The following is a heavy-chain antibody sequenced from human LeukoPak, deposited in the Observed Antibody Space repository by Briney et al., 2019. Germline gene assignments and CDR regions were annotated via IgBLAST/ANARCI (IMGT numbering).Heavy chain of an antibody. D-gene: IGHD2-15*01. V-gene: IGHV4-30-4*01. CDR2: IYYSGST. CDR1: NGSITNNHW. Sequence: SETLSLTCAVSNGSITNNHWWNWVRQPPGKGLEWIGYIYYSGSTYYNPSLKSRVTISVDTSKNQFSLKLSSVTAADTAVYYCARTHVGYCSGGTCSNWFDPWGQGTLVTVSS. CDR3: ARTHVGYCSGGTCSNWFDP. J-gene: IGHJ5*02.